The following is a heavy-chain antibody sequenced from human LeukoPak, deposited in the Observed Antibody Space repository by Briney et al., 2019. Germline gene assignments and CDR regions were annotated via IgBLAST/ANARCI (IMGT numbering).Heavy chain of an antibody. J-gene: IGHJ4*02. CDR2: IIPIFGTA. CDR1: GGTFSSYA. CDR3: ARSRYCSGGSCYSVYFDY. V-gene: IGHV1-69*13. Sequence: ASVKVSCKASGGTFSSYAIRWVRQAPGQGLEWMGGIIPIFGTANYAQKFQGRVTITADESTSTAYMELSSLGPEDTAVYYCARSRYCSGGSCYSVYFDYWGQGTLVTVSS. D-gene: IGHD2-15*01.